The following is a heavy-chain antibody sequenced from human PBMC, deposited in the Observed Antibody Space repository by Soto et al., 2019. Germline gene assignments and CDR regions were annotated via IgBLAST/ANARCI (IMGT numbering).Heavy chain of an antibody. J-gene: IGHJ6*02. Sequence: ASVKVSCKASGGSFTYTLSWVRQAPGQGLEWMGGIIPIFGTTNYAQKFQGRVTITADESTKTAYMELSTLRSEDTAVYYCARLHSHGTCEMDVWGQGTTVTVSS. CDR3: ARLHSHGTCEMDV. D-gene: IGHD5-18*01. V-gene: IGHV1-69*13. CDR2: IIPIFGTT. CDR1: GGSFTYT.